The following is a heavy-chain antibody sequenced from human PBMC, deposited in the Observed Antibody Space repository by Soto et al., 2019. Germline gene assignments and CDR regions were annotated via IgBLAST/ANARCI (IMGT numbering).Heavy chain of an antibody. Sequence: QLQLQESGPGLVKPSETLSLTCTVSGGSISSSSYYWGWIRQPPGKGLEWIGSIYYSGSTYYNPSLKSRVTISVDTSKNQFSLKLSSVTAADTAVYYCARLILIYYYGMDVWGQGTTVTVSS. J-gene: IGHJ6*02. V-gene: IGHV4-39*01. CDR1: GGSISSSSYY. CDR3: ARLILIYYYGMDV. D-gene: IGHD3-16*01. CDR2: IYYSGST.